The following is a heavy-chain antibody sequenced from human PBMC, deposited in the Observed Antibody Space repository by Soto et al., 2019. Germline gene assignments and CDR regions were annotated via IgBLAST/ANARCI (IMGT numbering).Heavy chain of an antibody. CDR2: IKQDGSEK. V-gene: IGHV3-7*01. CDR3: ARGAGYDAFDI. Sequence: GGSLRLSCAASGFTFSSYWMSWVRQAPGKGLEWVANIKQDGSEKYYVDSVKGRFTISRDNAKNSLYLQMNSLRAEDTAVDYCARGAGYDAFDIWGQGTMVTVSS. D-gene: IGHD5-18*01. CDR1: GFTFSSYW. J-gene: IGHJ3*02.